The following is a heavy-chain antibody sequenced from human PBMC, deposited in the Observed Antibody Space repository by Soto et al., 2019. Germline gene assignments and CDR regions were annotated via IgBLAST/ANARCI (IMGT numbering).Heavy chain of an antibody. D-gene: IGHD1-1*01. V-gene: IGHV4-30-2*01. CDR1: GGSISSGGYS. Sequence: NLSETLSLTCAVSGGSISSGGYSWSWIRQPPGKGLEWIGYIYHSGSTYYNPSLKSRVTISVDRSKNQFSLKLSSVTAADTAVYYCARITGTTFDYWGQGTLVTVSS. J-gene: IGHJ4*02. CDR2: IYHSGST. CDR3: ARITGTTFDY.